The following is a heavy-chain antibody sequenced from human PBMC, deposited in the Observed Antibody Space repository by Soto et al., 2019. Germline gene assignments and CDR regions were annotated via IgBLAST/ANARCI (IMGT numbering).Heavy chain of an antibody. D-gene: IGHD1-26*01. CDR3: AGRVGATNYGMDV. CDR1: GFTFSKYI. J-gene: IGHJ6*02. Sequence: LRLSCGASGFTFSKYILNWVRQAPGKGLEWISSISRSSSTIYYADSVKGRFTISRDNAKNSLSLEMNSLRDEDTAVYYCAGRVGATNYGMDVWGQGTTVTVSS. V-gene: IGHV3-48*02. CDR2: ISRSSSTI.